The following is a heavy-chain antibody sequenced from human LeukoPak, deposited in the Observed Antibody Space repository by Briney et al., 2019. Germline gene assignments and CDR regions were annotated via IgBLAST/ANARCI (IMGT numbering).Heavy chain of an antibody. J-gene: IGHJ6*02. CDR2: ISSSGSTI. CDR1: GFTFSSYE. D-gene: IGHD3-9*01. CDR3: ARGDNDILTGSPAVWGMDV. Sequence: RGSLRLSCAASGFTFSSYEMNWVRQAPGKGLEWVSYISSSGSTIYYADSVKGRFTISRDNAKNSLYLQMNSLRAEDTAVYYCARGDNDILTGSPAVWGMDVWGQGTTVTVSS. V-gene: IGHV3-48*03.